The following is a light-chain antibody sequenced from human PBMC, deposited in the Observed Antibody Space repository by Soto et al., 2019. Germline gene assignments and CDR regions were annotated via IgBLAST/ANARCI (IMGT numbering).Light chain of an antibody. CDR3: HQYDSDRT. J-gene: IGKJ1*01. CDR1: QGISSA. V-gene: IGKV1-13*02. CDR2: DAS. Sequence: AIQLTQSPSSLSASVGDRVTITCRASQGISSALAWYQQKPGKAPKLLIYDASSLESGVPSRFSGSGSGTDFTLAISSLQPDDFATYYCHQYDSDRTFGQGTKVDIK.